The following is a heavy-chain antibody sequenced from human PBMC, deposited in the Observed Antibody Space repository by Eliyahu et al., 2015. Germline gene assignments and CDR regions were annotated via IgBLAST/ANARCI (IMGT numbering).Heavy chain of an antibody. CDR3: AGLITMVRGVKPFDY. V-gene: IGHV3-48*02. J-gene: IGHJ4*02. CDR2: IXSSXSTI. D-gene: IGHD3-10*01. Sequence: EVQLVESGGGLVQPGGSLRLSCAASGXTFSSYSMNXVRQAPGKGLEWVSYIXSSXSTIYYADSVXGRFTISRDNAKNSLYLQMNSLRDEDTAVYYCAGLITMVRGVKPFDYWGQGTLVTVSS. CDR1: GXTFSSYS.